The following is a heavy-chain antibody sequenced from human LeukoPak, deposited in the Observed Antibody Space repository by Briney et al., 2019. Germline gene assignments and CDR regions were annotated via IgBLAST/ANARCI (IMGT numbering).Heavy chain of an antibody. J-gene: IGHJ4*02. CDR3: ANFPHLEPTYLDS. CDR2: IKQDESEK. D-gene: IGHD1-1*01. CDR1: GFTFCSDC. Sequence: GGPLRLSCVGCGFTFCSDCVSWVRQAPGKGREGVANIKQDESEKYYVESVMGRFIVSRDNAKNSLYLQMNSLRVEDTAVYYCANFPHLEPTYLDSWGQGILVSVSS. V-gene: IGHV3-7*01.